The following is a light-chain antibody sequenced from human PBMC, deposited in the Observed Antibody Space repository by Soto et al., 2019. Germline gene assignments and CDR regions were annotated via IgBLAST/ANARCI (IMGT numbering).Light chain of an antibody. CDR3: QQYNSYPKT. V-gene: IGKV1-5*03. Sequence: EIPMTQSPFTLSGSVGDRVTIACRASQTISSWLAWYQQEPGKAPKLLIYKASTLKSGVPSRFSGSGSGTEFTLTISSLQPDDFATYYCQQYNSYPKTFGQGTKVDIK. CDR2: KAS. CDR1: QTISSW. J-gene: IGKJ1*01.